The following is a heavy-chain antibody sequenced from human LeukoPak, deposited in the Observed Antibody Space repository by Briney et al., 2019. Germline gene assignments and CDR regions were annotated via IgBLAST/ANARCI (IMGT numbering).Heavy chain of an antibody. CDR2: IYYGGST. V-gene: IGHV4-30-4*08. CDR1: GGSISSGDYY. D-gene: IGHD2-2*01. CDR3: AREEPAARVGY. Sequence: PSETLSLTCTVSGGSISSGDYYWSWVRQPPGKGREWIGYIYYGGSTYYNPSLKSRVTISVDTCKNQFYLKLSSGTAADTAVYYCAREEPAARVGYWGQGTLVTVSS. J-gene: IGHJ4*02.